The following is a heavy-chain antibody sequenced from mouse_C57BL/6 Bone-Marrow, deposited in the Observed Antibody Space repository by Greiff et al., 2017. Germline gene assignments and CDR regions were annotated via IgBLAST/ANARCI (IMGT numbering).Heavy chain of an antibody. CDR1: GYTFTDYN. CDR3: ARREFIYYYGSSYVY. J-gene: IGHJ2*01. CDR2: INPNNGGT. D-gene: IGHD1-1*01. V-gene: IGHV1-18*01. Sequence: EVQLQQSGPELVKPGASVKIPCKASGYTFTDYNMDWVKQSHGKSLEWIGDINPNNGGTIYNQKFKGKATLTVDKSSSTAYMELRSLTSEDTAVYYCARREFIYYYGSSYVYWGQGTTLTVSS.